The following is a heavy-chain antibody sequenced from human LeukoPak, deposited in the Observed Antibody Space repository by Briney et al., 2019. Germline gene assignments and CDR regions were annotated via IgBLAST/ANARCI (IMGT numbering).Heavy chain of an antibody. D-gene: IGHD2-15*01. J-gene: IGHJ4*02. CDR2: ISSSSSTI. CDR3: ARDKYCSGGSCFPPSFFDY. CDR1: GFTFSSYS. Sequence: PGGSLRLSCAASGFTFSSYSMNWVRQAPGKGLEWVSYISSSSSTIYYADSVKGRFTISRDNAKNSLYLQMNSLRAEDTAVYYCARDKYCSGGSCFPPSFFDYWGQGTLVTVSS. V-gene: IGHV3-48*04.